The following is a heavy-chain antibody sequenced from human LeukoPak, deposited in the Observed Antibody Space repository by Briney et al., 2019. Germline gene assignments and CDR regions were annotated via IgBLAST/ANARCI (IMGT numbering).Heavy chain of an antibody. CDR1: GFTFSSYE. V-gene: IGHV3-48*03. J-gene: IGHJ3*02. CDR3: AREDGDAFDI. Sequence: PGGSLRLSCIASGFTFSSYEMDWVRRAPGKGLEWVSYIGSSGGSRYCADSVKGRFTTSRDNAKNSLYLQMNSLRAEDTAVYYCAREDGDAFDIWGQGTMVTVSS. D-gene: IGHD5-24*01. CDR2: IGSSGGSR.